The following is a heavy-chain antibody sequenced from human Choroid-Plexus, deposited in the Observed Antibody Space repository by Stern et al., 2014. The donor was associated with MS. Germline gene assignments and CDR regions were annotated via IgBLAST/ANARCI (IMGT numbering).Heavy chain of an antibody. J-gene: IGHJ5*02. D-gene: IGHD2/OR15-2a*01. CDR1: GFTLGSCA. Sequence: VQLVESGGGVVQPGRPLRLSCVASGFTLGSCAMHWVRQAPGKGREWGAGVSYDGSNKYYAASVKGRFTISRDNSQNTLYMQMSSLRPEDTAVYYCAKDRQYLTYFFDHWGQGSLVTVSS. V-gene: IGHV3-30*18. CDR2: VSYDGSNK. CDR3: AKDRQYLTYFFDH.